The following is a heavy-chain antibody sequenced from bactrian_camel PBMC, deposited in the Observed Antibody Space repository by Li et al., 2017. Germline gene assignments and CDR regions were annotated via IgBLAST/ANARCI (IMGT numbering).Heavy chain of an antibody. J-gene: IGHJ4*01. D-gene: IGHD3*01. CDR1: GKTNVLNC. V-gene: IGHV3S53*01. CDR2: ITRIHGGT. Sequence: HVQLVESGGGLVQPGGSLNLSCAAIGKTNVLNCMGWFRQAPGKEREGVAVITRIHGGTAYADSVKGRFIISRDNSKMTWSLQMNNLKSEDTAVYYCAALTGCSLVPRLRDPGQKTGPINWGQGTQVTVS. CDR3: AALTGCSLVPRLRDPGQKTGPIN.